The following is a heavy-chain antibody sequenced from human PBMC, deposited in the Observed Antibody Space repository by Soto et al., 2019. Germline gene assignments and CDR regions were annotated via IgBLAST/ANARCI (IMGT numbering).Heavy chain of an antibody. D-gene: IGHD2-15*01. V-gene: IGHV3-74*02. CDR2: IKSDGSVS. J-gene: IGHJ6*03. CDR1: GFTFSNYW. CDR3: ARGDCVGGTCYSLAGSFYYYMDV. Sequence: EVQLVESGGGLVQPGGSLRLSCAASGFTFSNYWMYWVRQAPGKGLEWVSRIKSDGSVSSYADSVKGRLTISRDNVKNTLYLQMDGLRAEDTAVYYCARGDCVGGTCYSLAGSFYYYMDVWGKGTTVTVFS.